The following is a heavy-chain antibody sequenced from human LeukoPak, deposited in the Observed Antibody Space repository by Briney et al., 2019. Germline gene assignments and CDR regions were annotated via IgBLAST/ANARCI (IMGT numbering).Heavy chain of an antibody. Sequence: SVTVSCKASGFTFTSSAMQWVRQARGQRLEWIGWIVVGSGNTNYAQKFQERVTITRDMSTSTAYMELSSLRSEDTAVYYCARILITGTTEIDYWGQGTLVTVSS. CDR1: GFTFTSSA. CDR3: ARILITGTTEIDY. D-gene: IGHD1-20*01. CDR2: IVVGSGNT. J-gene: IGHJ4*02. V-gene: IGHV1-58*02.